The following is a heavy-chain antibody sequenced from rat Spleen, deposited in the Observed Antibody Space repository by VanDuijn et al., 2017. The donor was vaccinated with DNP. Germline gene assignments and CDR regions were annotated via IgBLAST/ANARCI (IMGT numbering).Heavy chain of an antibody. CDR1: GFTFSAFY. CDR2: IGSPAYAP. CDR3: VRWNSGHFDY. D-gene: IGHD4-3*01. V-gene: IGHV5-22*01. J-gene: IGHJ2*01. Sequence: EVQLVESGGGLVQPGRSLKLSCAASGFTFSAFYMAWVRQAPARGLEWVAYIGSPAYAPYHGDSVKGRFTVSRDSAKSTLYLQMNSLRSEDMATYYCVRWNSGHFDYWGQGVMVPVSS.